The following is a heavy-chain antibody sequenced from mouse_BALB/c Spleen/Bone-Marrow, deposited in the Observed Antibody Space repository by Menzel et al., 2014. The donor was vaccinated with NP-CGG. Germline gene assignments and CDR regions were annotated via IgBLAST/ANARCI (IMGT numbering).Heavy chain of an antibody. CDR3: IRQRNWDHYAMDY. D-gene: IGHD4-1*01. Sequence: EVQLVESGGDLVKPGGSLKLSCAASGFTFSTYGMSWVRQTPDKRLEWVATISSGGGYTYYPDSVKGRFTISRDNANNXLYLQMSSLKSEDTAMYYCIRQRNWDHYAMDYWGQGTSVTVSS. J-gene: IGHJ4*01. V-gene: IGHV5-6*01. CDR1: GFTFSTYG. CDR2: ISSGGGYT.